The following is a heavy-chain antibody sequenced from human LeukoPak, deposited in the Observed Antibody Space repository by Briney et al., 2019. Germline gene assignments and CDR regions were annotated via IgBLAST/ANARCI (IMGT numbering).Heavy chain of an antibody. CDR2: IWYDGSNK. Sequence: GSLRLSCAASGFTFSSYGMHWVRQAPGKGLEWVAVIWYDGSNKYYADSVKGRFTISRDNSKNTLYLQMNSLRAEDTAVYYCARDGGYYGSGSSFDYWGQGTLVTVSS. D-gene: IGHD3-10*01. J-gene: IGHJ4*02. V-gene: IGHV3-33*01. CDR1: GFTFSSYG. CDR3: ARDGGYYGSGSSFDY.